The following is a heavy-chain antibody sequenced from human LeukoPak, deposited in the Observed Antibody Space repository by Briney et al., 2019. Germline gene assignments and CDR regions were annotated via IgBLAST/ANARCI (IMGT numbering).Heavy chain of an antibody. D-gene: IGHD3-22*01. Sequence: GGSLRLSCAASGFTFINAWMTWVRQTPGKGLEWVANIKLDGSEDYYVDSVKGRFTISRDNAKNSLYLQMNSLRAEDTAVYYCARAYYDSSGYYYVYFDYWGQGTLVTVSS. CDR2: IKLDGSED. CDR3: ARAYYDSSGYYYVYFDY. V-gene: IGHV3-7*01. J-gene: IGHJ4*02. CDR1: GFTFINAW.